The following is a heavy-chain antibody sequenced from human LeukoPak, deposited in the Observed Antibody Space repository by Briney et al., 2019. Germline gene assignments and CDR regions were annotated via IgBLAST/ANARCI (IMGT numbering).Heavy chain of an antibody. CDR2: IKSKSDGDTT. CDR3: TTITMIVVHPDY. V-gene: IGHV3-15*01. D-gene: IGHD3-22*01. CDR1: GFTFSNAW. Sequence: GGSLRLSCAASGFTFSNAWMNWVRQAPGKGLEWVCRIKSKSDGDTTDYASPVKGRFNISRDDSKNTLYLQMNSLKTEDTAVYYCTTITMIVVHPDYWGQGTLVTVSS. J-gene: IGHJ4*02.